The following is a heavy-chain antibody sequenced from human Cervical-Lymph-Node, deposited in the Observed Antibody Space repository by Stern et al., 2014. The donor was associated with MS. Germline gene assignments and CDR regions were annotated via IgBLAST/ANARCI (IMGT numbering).Heavy chain of an antibody. V-gene: IGHV2-70*04. CDR3: ARSPPYYEFWNDYYYFDY. J-gene: IGHJ4*02. Sequence: QVTLKESGPALVKPTQTLTLTCTFSGFSLSTSGMRVSWIRQPPGKALEWLAPPDLDDDKFYSTSLKTRLTISKDTSKNQVVLTMTNMDPVDTATYYCARSPPYYEFWNDYYYFDYWGQGTLVAVSS. D-gene: IGHD3-3*01. CDR1: GFSLSTSGMR. CDR2: PDLDDDK.